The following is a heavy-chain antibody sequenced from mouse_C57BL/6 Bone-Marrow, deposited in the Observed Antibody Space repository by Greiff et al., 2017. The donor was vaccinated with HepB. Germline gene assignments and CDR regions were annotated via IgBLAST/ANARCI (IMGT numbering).Heavy chain of an antibody. Sequence: EVKLMESGGGLVKPGGSLKLSCAASGFTFSDYGMHWVRQAPEKVLEWVAYISSGSSTIYYADTVKGRFTISRDNAKNTLFLQMTSLRSEDTAMYYCARDIRGAYWGQGTLVTVSA. CDR1: GFTFSDYG. V-gene: IGHV5-17*01. J-gene: IGHJ3*01. D-gene: IGHD1-3*01. CDR2: ISSGSSTI. CDR3: ARDIRGAY.